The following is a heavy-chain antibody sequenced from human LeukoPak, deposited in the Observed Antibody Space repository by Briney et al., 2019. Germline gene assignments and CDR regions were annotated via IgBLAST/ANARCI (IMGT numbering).Heavy chain of an antibody. Sequence: GGSLRLSCAASGFTVSTNYMNWVRQAPGKGLEWVSDIYSGGSTYYADSVKGRFTISRDNSKNTLYLQMNSLRAEDTAVYYCARDTVTTFRFRDYYYYGMDVWGQGTTVTVSS. D-gene: IGHD4-17*01. V-gene: IGHV3-53*01. CDR3: ARDTVTTFRFRDYYYYGMDV. J-gene: IGHJ6*02. CDR2: IYSGGST. CDR1: GFTVSTNY.